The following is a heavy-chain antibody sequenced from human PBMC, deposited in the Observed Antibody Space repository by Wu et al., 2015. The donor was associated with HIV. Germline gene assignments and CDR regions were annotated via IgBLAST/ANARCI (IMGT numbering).Heavy chain of an antibody. V-gene: IGHV1-46*01. CDR3: ARAYGYCSSTSCYFDY. CDR2: INPSDGGT. D-gene: IGHD2-2*01. J-gene: IGHJ4*02. CDR1: GHTFTNYY. Sequence: QVQLVQSGAEVKKPGASMKVSCRASGHTFTNYYMQWVRQAPGQGLEWVGIINPSDGGTTYPQKFQGRVTMTRDTSTSTVYMELSSLRSEDAAVYYCARAYGYCSSTSCYFDYWGQGTLVTVSS.